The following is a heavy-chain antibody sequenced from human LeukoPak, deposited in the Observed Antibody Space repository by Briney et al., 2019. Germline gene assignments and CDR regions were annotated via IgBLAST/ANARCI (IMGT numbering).Heavy chain of an antibody. CDR3: ARDSLVGATPGY. J-gene: IGHJ4*02. CDR2: IYYSGST. D-gene: IGHD1-26*01. V-gene: IGHV4-39*07. Sequence: PSETLSLTCTVSGGSISSSSYYWGWIRQPPGKGLEWIGSIYYSGSTYYNPSLKSRVTISVDTSKNQFSLKLSSVTAADTAVYYCARDSLVGATPGYWGQGTLVTVSS. CDR1: GGSISSSSYY.